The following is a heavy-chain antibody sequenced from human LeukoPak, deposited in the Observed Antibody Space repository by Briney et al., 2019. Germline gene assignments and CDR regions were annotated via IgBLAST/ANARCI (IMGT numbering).Heavy chain of an antibody. CDR3: RGENYDSGGYHVPPNY. J-gene: IGHJ4*02. CDR1: GFTVSSNY. CDR2: IYSGGST. V-gene: IGHV3-53*01. Sequence: GGSLRLSCAASGFTVSSNYMSWVRQAPGKGLEWVSVIYSGGSTYYADSVKGRFTISRDNSKNTLYLQMNSLRAEDTAVYYSRGENYDSGGYHVPPNYWGQGTLVTVSS. D-gene: IGHD3-22*01.